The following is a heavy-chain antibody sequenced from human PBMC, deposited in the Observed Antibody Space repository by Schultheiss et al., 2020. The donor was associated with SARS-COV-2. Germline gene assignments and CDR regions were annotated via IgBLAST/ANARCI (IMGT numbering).Heavy chain of an antibody. CDR1: GGTFSSYA. V-gene: IGHV1-69*13. D-gene: IGHD2-21*02. Sequence: SVKVSCKASGGTFSSYAISWVRQAPGQGLEWMGGIIPIFGTANYAQKFQGRVTITADESTSTAYMELSSLRSEDTAVYYCARDSHFIDVYCGGDCSIGPMDVWGQGTTVTVSS. J-gene: IGHJ6*02. CDR3: ARDSHFIDVYCGGDCSIGPMDV. CDR2: IIPIFGTA.